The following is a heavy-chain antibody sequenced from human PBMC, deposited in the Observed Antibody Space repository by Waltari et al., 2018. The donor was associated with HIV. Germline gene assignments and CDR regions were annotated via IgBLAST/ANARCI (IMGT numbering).Heavy chain of an antibody. D-gene: IGHD3-16*02. V-gene: IGHV3-49*05. CDR1: GFSFVDYA. CDR2: IRSEAYGGTK. J-gene: IGHJ4*02. Sequence: EVQVVESGGGLVRPGQSLRLNCTTSGFSFVDYAVSWFRQSPGQGLEWVGFIRSEAYGGTKEYAASVKGRFIISRDDSKSVAYMQMNSLKIEDTAVYYCSRDRGLGGVITGFAYWGQGTLVTVSS. CDR3: SRDRGLGGVITGFAY.